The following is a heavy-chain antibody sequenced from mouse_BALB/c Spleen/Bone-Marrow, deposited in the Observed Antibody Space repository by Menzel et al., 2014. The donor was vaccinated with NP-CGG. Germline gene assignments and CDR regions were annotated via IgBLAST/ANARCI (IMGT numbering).Heavy chain of an antibody. Sequence: VQLQQSGAELVKPGASVRLSCKASGYTFTNYYMHWVKQRPGQGLEWIGEINPSNGGTNFNEKSKSKATLTVDKSSNTTYMQLSSLTSEDSAVYYCTRSGNYLFAYWGQGTLVTVSA. V-gene: IGHV1S81*02. D-gene: IGHD2-1*01. J-gene: IGHJ3*01. CDR1: GYTFTNYY. CDR2: INPSNGGT. CDR3: TRSGNYLFAY.